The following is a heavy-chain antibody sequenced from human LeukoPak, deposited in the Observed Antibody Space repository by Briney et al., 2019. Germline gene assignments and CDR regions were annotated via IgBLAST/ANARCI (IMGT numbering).Heavy chain of an antibody. CDR1: GDSMSSYY. J-gene: IGHJ4*02. CDR2: IYYSGST. Sequence: PSETLSLTCTVSGDSMSSYYWSWIRQPPGGGLEWIGYIYYSGSTNYNPSLKSRVTMSVDTSKNQFSLNLRSVTAADTAVYYCAKGGGYEMPRVFDYWGQGTLVTVSS. V-gene: IGHV4-59*01. D-gene: IGHD5-12*01. CDR3: AKGGGYEMPRVFDY.